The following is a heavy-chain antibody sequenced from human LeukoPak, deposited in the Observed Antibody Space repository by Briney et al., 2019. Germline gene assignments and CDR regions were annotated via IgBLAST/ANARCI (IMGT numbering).Heavy chain of an antibody. CDR3: VRDDFNEQRSTRAVAFDY. D-gene: IGHD5/OR15-5a*01. Sequence: ASVRVSCRPSGYTFTDYAISWVRQAPGQGLEWVGWINTHSGDSDSAEKVQDRITLTTDTSTNTAYMELTGLVSDDTAVYYCVRDDFNEQRSTRAVAFDYWGQGTLLTVSS. CDR1: GYTFTDYA. CDR2: INTHSGDS. J-gene: IGHJ4*02. V-gene: IGHV1-18*01.